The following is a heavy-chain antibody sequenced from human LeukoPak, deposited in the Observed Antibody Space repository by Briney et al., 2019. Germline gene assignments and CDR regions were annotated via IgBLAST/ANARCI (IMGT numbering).Heavy chain of an antibody. J-gene: IGHJ5*02. Sequence: AGSLRLSCAASGFTFSNHGMHWVRQAPGKGLEWVAIIWYDGSKTYYADYVKGRFTISRDNIKNPVYLQVISLRDEDTAVYYCAREVPLRLGYWFDPWGQGTLVTVSS. CDR2: IWYDGSKT. D-gene: IGHD2-15*01. CDR3: AREVPLRLGYWFDP. CDR1: GFTFSNHG. V-gene: IGHV3-33*01.